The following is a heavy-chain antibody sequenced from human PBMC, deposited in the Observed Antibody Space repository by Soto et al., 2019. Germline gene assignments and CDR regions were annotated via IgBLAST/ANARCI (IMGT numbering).Heavy chain of an antibody. J-gene: IGHJ5*02. Sequence: GGSLRLSCAASGFTFSSYAMSWVRQAPGKGLEWVSAISGSGGSTYYADSVKGRFTISRDNSKNTLYLQMNSLRAEDTAVYYCAKLPATRSIAAAGKHWFEPWGQGTLVTVSS. CDR2: ISGSGGST. D-gene: IGHD6-13*01. CDR3: AKLPATRSIAAAGKHWFEP. V-gene: IGHV3-23*01. CDR1: GFTFSSYA.